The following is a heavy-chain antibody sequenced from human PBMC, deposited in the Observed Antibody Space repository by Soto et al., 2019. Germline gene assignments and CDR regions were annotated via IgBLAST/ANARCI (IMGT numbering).Heavy chain of an antibody. D-gene: IGHD6-6*01. V-gene: IGHV2-5*01. CDR3: AHLGYSSSPFDY. CDR1: GFSLSTSGGG. Sequence: SGPTLVNPTQTLTLTCTFSGFSLSTSGGGVGWIRQPPGKALEWLALIYWNDDKRYSPSLKSRLTITKDTSKNQVVLTMTNMDPVNTATYYCAHLGYSSSPFDYWGQGTLVTVSS. J-gene: IGHJ4*02. CDR2: IYWNDDK.